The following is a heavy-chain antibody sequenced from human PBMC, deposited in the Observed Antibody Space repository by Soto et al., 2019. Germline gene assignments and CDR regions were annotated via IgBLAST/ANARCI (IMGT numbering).Heavy chain of an antibody. D-gene: IGHD3-22*01. CDR3: ARLGNYYDSSGYPSWDSWFDP. Sequence: SETLSLTCTVSGGSISSYYWSWIRQPPGKGLEWIGYIYYSGSTNYNPSLKSRVTISVDTSKNQFSLKLSSVTAADTAVYYCARLGNYYDSSGYPSWDSWFDPWGQGTLVTVSS. J-gene: IGHJ5*02. CDR1: GGSISSYY. CDR2: IYYSGST. V-gene: IGHV4-59*08.